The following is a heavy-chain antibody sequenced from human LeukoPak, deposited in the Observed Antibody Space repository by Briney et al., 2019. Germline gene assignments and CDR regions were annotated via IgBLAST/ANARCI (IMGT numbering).Heavy chain of an antibody. J-gene: IGHJ4*02. D-gene: IGHD3-22*01. CDR1: GGTFSSYA. V-gene: IGHV1-2*02. CDR3: ARDVQSYYYDSSGYYDY. Sequence: ASVTVSCKASGGTFSSYAISWVRQAPGQGLEWMGWINPNSGGTNYAQKFQGRVTMTRDTSISTAYMELSRLRSDDTAVYYCARDVQSYYYDSSGYYDYWGQGTLVTVSS. CDR2: INPNSGGT.